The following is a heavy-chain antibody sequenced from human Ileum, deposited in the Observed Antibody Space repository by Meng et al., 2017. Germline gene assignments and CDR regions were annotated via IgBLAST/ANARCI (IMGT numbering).Heavy chain of an antibody. CDR3: ARHDSSGNSPDY. V-gene: IGHV1-2*06. CDR2: INPNSGGT. J-gene: IGHJ4*02. CDR1: GYTFTNYY. D-gene: IGHD3-22*01. Sequence: APVKVSCKASGYTFTNYYIHWVRQAPGQGLEWMGRINPNSGGTNYAQKFQGRVTMTRDTSITTAYMELSSLGSDDTAVYHCARHDSSGNSPDYWGQGTLVTVSS.